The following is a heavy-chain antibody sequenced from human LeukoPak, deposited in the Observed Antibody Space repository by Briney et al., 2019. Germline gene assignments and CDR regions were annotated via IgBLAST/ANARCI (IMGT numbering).Heavy chain of an antibody. CDR3: ARPDSGGYFLFDS. CDR2: INPYNGNT. J-gene: IGHJ4*02. Sequence: GASVKVSCKTSGYTFTSYAMHWVRQAPGQGLEWMGWINPYNGNTNYALKLQGRATVTTDTSTSTAYMELRSLRSDDTAVYYCARPDSGGYFLFDSWGQGTLVTVSS. CDR1: GYTFTSYA. D-gene: IGHD3-22*01. V-gene: IGHV1-18*01.